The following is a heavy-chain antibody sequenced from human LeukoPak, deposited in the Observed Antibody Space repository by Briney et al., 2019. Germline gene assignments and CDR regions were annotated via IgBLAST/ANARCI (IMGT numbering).Heavy chain of an antibody. D-gene: IGHD3-22*01. CDR2: INANSGGT. CDR1: GYTFADYF. J-gene: IGHJ5*02. CDR3: ARDALDSSGYYEDNWFDP. Sequence: ASVKVSCKTSGYTFADYFIHWVRQAPGQGLEWMGRINANSGGTEYQQKFQGRVTMTRDTSTSTVYMELSSLRSEDTAVYYCARDALDSSGYYEDNWFDPWGQGTLVTVSS. V-gene: IGHV1-2*06.